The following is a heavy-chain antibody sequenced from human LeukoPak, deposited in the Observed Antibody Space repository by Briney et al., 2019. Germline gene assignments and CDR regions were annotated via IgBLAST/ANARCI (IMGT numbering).Heavy chain of an antibody. D-gene: IGHD3-16*02. J-gene: IGHJ4*02. CDR1: GGSFSGYY. V-gene: IGHV4-34*01. CDR3: ARQPYDYIWGSYRYTLYFDY. Sequence: SETLSLTCAVYGGSFSGYYCSWIRQPPGKGLEWIGEINHSGSTNYNPSLKSRVTISVDTSKNQFSLNLSSVTAADTAVYYCARQPYDYIWGSYRYTLYFDYWGQGTLVTVSS. CDR2: INHSGST.